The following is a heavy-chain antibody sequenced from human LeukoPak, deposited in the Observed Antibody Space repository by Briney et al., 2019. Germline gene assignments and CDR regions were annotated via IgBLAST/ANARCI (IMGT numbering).Heavy chain of an antibody. V-gene: IGHV3-21*01. CDR2: ISSSSSYI. D-gene: IGHD5-18*01. J-gene: IGHJ4*02. Sequence: GGSLRLSCAASGFTFSSYTMTWVRQAPGTGLEWVSSISSSSSYIHYADSVKGRFTISRDNAKNSLYLQMNSLRAEDTAVYYCARVAGENNYGSFDYWGQGTLVTVSS. CDR1: GFTFSSYT. CDR3: ARVAGENNYGSFDY.